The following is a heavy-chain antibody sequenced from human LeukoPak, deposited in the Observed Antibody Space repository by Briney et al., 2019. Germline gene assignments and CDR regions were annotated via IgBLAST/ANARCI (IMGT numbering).Heavy chain of an antibody. Sequence: GASVKVSCKTSGYTFTGYYMHWVRQAPGQGLEWMGWINPTSGGTNYAQKFQGRVTMTRDTFISTAYMELSRLRSDDTAVYYCARVWYYYDSTGILTLYFDYWGQGTLVTVSS. CDR1: GYTFTGYY. D-gene: IGHD3-22*01. CDR2: INPTSGGT. V-gene: IGHV1-2*02. J-gene: IGHJ4*02. CDR3: ARVWYYYDSTGILTLYFDY.